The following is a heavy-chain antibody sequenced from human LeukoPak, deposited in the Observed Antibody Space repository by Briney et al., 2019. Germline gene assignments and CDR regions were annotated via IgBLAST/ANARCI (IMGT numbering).Heavy chain of an antibody. CDR1: GGSLSGYY. V-gene: IGHV4-34*01. Sequence: SETLSLTCAVYGGSLSGYYWSWIRQPPGKGLEWIGEINHSGSTNYNPSLKSRVTISIDTSKSQSSLKLSSVTAADTAVYYCAREPQSSSSSWYRIDAFDIWGQGTMVTVSS. CDR2: INHSGST. D-gene: IGHD6-13*01. J-gene: IGHJ3*02. CDR3: AREPQSSSSSWYRIDAFDI.